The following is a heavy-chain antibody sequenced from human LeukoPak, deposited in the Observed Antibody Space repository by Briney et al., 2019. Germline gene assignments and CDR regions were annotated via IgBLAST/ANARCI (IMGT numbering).Heavy chain of an antibody. D-gene: IGHD3-10*01. Sequence: GESLKISCKGSGNTFTSYWIGWVRQMPGKGLDLMGVIFPGDSRTRYSPSFQGQVTISADKSISTAYLQWSSLKASDTAIYYCICWELTSPWSDPWGQGTLVTVSS. CDR1: GNTFTSYW. CDR3: ICWELTSPWSDP. CDR2: IFPGDSRT. J-gene: IGHJ5*02. V-gene: IGHV5-51*01.